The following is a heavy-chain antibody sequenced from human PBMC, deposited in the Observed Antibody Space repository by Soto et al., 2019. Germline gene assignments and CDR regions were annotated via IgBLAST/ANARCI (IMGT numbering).Heavy chain of an antibody. V-gene: IGHV4-31*03. CDR3: ARPGRNFDPHQYNYSDN. CDR2: IYYSGST. D-gene: IGHD3-9*01. CDR1: GGSISSGTYY. J-gene: IGHJ4*02. Sequence: QVQLQESGPGLVKPSQTLSLTCTVSGGSISSGTYYWSWIRQHPGKGLEWIAYIYYSGSTYYNPSLKSRVSISVHTSENQYSLKLTSVTAADIAVYYSARPGRNFDPHQYNYSDNRGQGALVAVSS.